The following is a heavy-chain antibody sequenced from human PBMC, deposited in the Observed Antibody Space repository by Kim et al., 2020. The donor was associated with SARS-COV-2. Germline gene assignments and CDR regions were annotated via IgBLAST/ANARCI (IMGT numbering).Heavy chain of an antibody. CDR2: INHSGST. Sequence: SETLSLTCAVYGGSFSGYYWSWIRQPPGKGLEWIGEINHSGSTNYNPSLKSRVTISVDTSKNQFSLKLSSVTAADTAVYYCARGFSDYDILTGSWPFDPWGQGTLVTVSS. CDR3: ARGFSDYDILTGSWPFDP. J-gene: IGHJ5*02. V-gene: IGHV4-34*01. CDR1: GGSFSGYY. D-gene: IGHD3-9*01.